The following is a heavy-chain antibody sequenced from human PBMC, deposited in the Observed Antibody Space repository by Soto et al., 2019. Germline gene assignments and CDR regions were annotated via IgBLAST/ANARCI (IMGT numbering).Heavy chain of an antibody. CDR1: GGSFSGYY. V-gene: IGHV4-34*01. Sequence: ASETLSLTCAVYGGSFSGYYWSWIRQPPGKGLEWIGEINHSGSTNYNPSLKSRVTISVDTSKNQFSLKLSSVTAADTAVYYCAIGLAGYDRDPLAYWAQGTLVIGSA. CDR2: INHSGST. D-gene: IGHD5-12*01. J-gene: IGHJ4*02. CDR3: AIGLAGYDRDPLAY.